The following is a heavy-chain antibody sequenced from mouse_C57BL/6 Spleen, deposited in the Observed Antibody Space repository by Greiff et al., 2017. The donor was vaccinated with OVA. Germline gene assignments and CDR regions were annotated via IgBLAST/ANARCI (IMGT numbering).Heavy chain of an antibody. J-gene: IGHJ2*01. CDR1: GYSITSGYY. CDR2: ISYDGSN. Sequence: EVQLQESGPGLVKPSQSLSLTCSVTGYSITSGYYWNWIRQFPGNKLEWMGYISYDGSNNYNPSLKNRISITRDTSKNQFFLKLNSVTTEDTATYYCASLYYGNYEGGFDYWGQGTTLTVSS. V-gene: IGHV3-6*01. CDR3: ASLYYGNYEGGFDY. D-gene: IGHD2-1*01.